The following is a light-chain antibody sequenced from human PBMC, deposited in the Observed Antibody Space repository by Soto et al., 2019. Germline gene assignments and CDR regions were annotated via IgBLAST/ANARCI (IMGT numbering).Light chain of an antibody. CDR2: GAS. CDR3: QQYGRSPLMYT. V-gene: IGKV3-20*01. J-gene: IGKJ2*01. CDR1: QSITSNF. Sequence: EIVLTQSPGTLSLSPGERATLSCRASQSITSNFLAWYQQKPGQAPRLLIYGASTRAAGVPDRFSGSGSGTDFTLTNTRLEPEDFAVYYCQQYGRSPLMYTFGQGTKVGVK.